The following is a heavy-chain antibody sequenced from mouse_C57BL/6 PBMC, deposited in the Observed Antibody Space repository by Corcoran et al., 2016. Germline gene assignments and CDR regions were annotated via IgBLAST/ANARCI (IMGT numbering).Heavy chain of an antibody. CDR2: IDPEDGET. CDR3: TSYYYGSRKDYAMDY. CDR1: GFNIKDYY. D-gene: IGHD1-1*01. V-gene: IGHV14-2*01. J-gene: IGHJ4*01. Sequence: EVQLQQSGAELVKPGASVKLSCTASGFNIKDYYMHWVKQRTEQGLEWIGRIDPEDGETKYAPKFQGKATITADTSSNTAYLQLSSLTSEDTAVYYCTSYYYGSRKDYAMDYWGQGTSVTVSS.